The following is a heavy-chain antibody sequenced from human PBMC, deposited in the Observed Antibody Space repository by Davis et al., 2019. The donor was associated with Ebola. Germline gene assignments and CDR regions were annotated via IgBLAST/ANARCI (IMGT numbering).Heavy chain of an antibody. CDR1: GGSISSTNW. V-gene: IGHV4-4*02. D-gene: IGHD1-7*01. J-gene: IGHJ4*02. Sequence: PSETLSLTCAVSGGSISSTNWWAWVRQPPGKGLEWIGEVHGPGHTDYNPSLESRVTISADKPNNHFSRRLTSVTAADTALYYCARLSPLGTTVDDWGQGILVTVSS. CDR3: ARLSPLGTTVDD. CDR2: VHGPGHT.